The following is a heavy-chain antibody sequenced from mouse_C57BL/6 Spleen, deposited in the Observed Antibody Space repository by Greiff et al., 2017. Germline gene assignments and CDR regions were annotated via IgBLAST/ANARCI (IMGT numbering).Heavy chain of an antibody. D-gene: IGHD1-1*01. Sequence: EVQLQQSGPGLVKPSQSLSLTCSVTGYSITSGYYWNWIRQFPGNKLEWMGYISYDGSNNYNPSLKNRISITRDTSKNQFFLKLNSVTTEDTATYYCAREGYYYGSRGGFDDWGQGTTLTVSS. J-gene: IGHJ2*01. CDR2: ISYDGSN. CDR3: AREGYYYGSRGGFDD. V-gene: IGHV3-6*01. CDR1: GYSITSGYY.